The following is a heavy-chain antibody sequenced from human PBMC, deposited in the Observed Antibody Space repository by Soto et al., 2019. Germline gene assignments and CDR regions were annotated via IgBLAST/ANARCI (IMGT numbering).Heavy chain of an antibody. CDR3: ARVEGVVADAFDI. V-gene: IGHV4-59*01. J-gene: IGHJ3*02. CDR1: GGSISSYY. D-gene: IGHD2-2*01. CDR2: IYYSGST. Sequence: PSETLSLTCTVSGGSISSYYWSWIRQPPGKGLEWIGYIYYSGSTNYNPSLKSRVTISVDTSKNQFSLKLSSVTAADTAVYYCARVEGVVADAFDIWGQGTMVTVSS.